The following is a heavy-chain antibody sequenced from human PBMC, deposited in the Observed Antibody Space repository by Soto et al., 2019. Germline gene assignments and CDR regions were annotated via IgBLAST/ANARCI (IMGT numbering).Heavy chain of an antibody. CDR3: ATRRGAGGHFDY. D-gene: IGHD2-15*01. Sequence: DVQLLESGGGLVQPEGSLRLSCAASGFTFSSYAVGWVRQGPGKGLEWVAVVSIGGSTHYADSVRGRFTISRDNSKNPLSLPMNSLTAEDTAVYFCATRRGAGGHFDYWGQGVLVTFSS. CDR2: VSIGGST. CDR1: GFTFSSYA. J-gene: IGHJ4*02. V-gene: IGHV3-23*01.